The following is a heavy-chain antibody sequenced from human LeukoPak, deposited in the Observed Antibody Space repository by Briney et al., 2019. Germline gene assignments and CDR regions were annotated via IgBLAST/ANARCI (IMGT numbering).Heavy chain of an antibody. CDR1: NGSISTYY. J-gene: IGHJ4*02. CDR3: ARGERYFDRLVYFDY. Sequence: PSETLSLTCTVSNGSISTYYWSWIRQPPGKGLEWIGYIYYSGTTNRNPSLKSRVTMSLDTSKNQFSLKLSSVTAADTAVYYCARGERYFDRLVYFDYWGQGTLVTVSS. CDR2: IYYSGTT. V-gene: IGHV4-59*01. D-gene: IGHD3-9*01.